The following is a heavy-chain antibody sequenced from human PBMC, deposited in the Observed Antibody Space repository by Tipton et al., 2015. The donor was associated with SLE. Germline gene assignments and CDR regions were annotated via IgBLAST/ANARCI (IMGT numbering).Heavy chain of an antibody. CDR2: INHSGST. CDR1: GGSISSYY. Sequence: TLSLTCTVSGGSISSYYWSWIRQPPGKGLEWIGEINHSGSTNYNPSLKSRVTISVDTSKNQFSLKLSSVTAADTAVYYCASGSYYVGYWGQGTLVTVSS. CDR3: ASGSYYVGY. J-gene: IGHJ4*02. D-gene: IGHD3-10*02. V-gene: IGHV4-34*01.